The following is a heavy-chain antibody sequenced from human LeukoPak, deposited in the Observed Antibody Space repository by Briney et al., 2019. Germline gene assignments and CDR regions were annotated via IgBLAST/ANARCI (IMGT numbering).Heavy chain of an antibody. Sequence: ASETLSLTCNVSGGSITSYYWSWVRQPAGKGLEWIGRISSSGSTNNNPSLKSRVALSIDTSKNQFSLKLTSVSAADTAVYYCAREYDPSTRYFDYWGQGTLVTVSS. CDR3: AREYDPSTRYFDY. J-gene: IGHJ4*02. CDR1: GGSITSYY. V-gene: IGHV4-4*07. CDR2: ISSSGST. D-gene: IGHD3-3*01.